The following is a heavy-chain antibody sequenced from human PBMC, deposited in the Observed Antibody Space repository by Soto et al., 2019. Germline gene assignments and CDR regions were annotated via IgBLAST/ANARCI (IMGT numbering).Heavy chain of an antibody. D-gene: IGHD3-22*01. J-gene: IGHJ6*02. Sequence: ASVKVSCKTSGYTFTMNGISWVRQAPGQGLEWMGWISPKSGNIKYAQKFQGRVIMTTDTSTSTAYMELRSLSSDDTAVYYCVKDRDSNSWPSRDVWGPGTTVTVPS. CDR3: VKDRDSNSWPSRDV. CDR2: ISPKSGNI. CDR1: GYTFTMNG. V-gene: IGHV1-18*01.